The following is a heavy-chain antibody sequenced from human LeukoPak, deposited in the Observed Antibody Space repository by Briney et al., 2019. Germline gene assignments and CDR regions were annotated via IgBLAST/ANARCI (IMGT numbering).Heavy chain of an antibody. CDR2: INHSGST. V-gene: IGHV4-34*01. CDR1: GGSLTSYY. J-gene: IGHJ5*02. Sequence: PSETLSLTCTVSGGSLTSYYWSWIRQPPGKGLEWIGEINHSGSTNYNPSLKSRVTISVDTSKNQFSLKLSSVTAADTAVYYCARSSSSGWGFRFDPWGQGTLVTVSS. CDR3: ARSSSSGWGFRFDP. D-gene: IGHD6-19*01.